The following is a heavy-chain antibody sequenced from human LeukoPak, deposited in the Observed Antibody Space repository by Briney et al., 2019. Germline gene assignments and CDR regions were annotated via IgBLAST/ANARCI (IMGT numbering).Heavy chain of an antibody. J-gene: IGHJ4*02. CDR1: GGSISSYY. Sequence: SETLSLTCTVSGGSISSYYWSWIRQPPGKGLEWIGYIYYSGSTNYNPSLKSRVTISVDTSKNQFSLKLNSVTAADTAVYYCARGAGHKWVFHRPYYFDYWGQGPLVTVSS. CDR3: ARGAGHKWVFHRPYYFDY. CDR2: IYYSGST. D-gene: IGHD1-26*01. V-gene: IGHV4-59*08.